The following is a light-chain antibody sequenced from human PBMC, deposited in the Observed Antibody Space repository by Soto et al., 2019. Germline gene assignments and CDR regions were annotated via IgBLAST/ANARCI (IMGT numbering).Light chain of an antibody. V-gene: IGKV3-20*01. Sequence: EIVLTQFPGTLSLSPGERATLSCRPSQSLSSSYLVWYQQKPGQAPRLLIYAASRRATGIPDRFSGSGSATEYPLTVSRLEPEDSAVYYCQQRGTFGQGTKLEIK. J-gene: IGKJ2*01. CDR1: QSLSSSY. CDR3: QQRGT. CDR2: AAS.